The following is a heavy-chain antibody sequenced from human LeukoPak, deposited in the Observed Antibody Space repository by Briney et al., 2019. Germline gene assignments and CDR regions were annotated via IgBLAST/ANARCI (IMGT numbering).Heavy chain of an antibody. J-gene: IGHJ5*02. V-gene: IGHV4-61*02. Sequence: SQTLSLTCTVSGGSISSGSYYWSWIRQPAGKGLEWIGRIYTSGSTNYNPSLKSRVTISVDTSKNQLSLKLSSVTAADTAVYYCTREPDPWGQGTLVTVSS. CDR3: TREPDP. CDR1: GGSISSGSYY. CDR2: IYTSGST.